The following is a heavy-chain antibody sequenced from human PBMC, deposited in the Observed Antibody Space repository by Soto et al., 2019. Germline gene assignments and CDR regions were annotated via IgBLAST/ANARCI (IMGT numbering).Heavy chain of an antibody. CDR3: ARDAIVGATASNWFDP. CDR1: GYTFTSYG. J-gene: IGHJ5*02. Sequence: ASVKVSYKASGYTFTSYGISWVRQAPGQGLEWMGWISAYNGNTNYAQKLQGRVTMTTDTSTSTAYMELRSLRSDDTAVYYCARDAIVGATASNWFDPWGQGTLVTVSS. CDR2: ISAYNGNT. D-gene: IGHD1-26*01. V-gene: IGHV1-18*01.